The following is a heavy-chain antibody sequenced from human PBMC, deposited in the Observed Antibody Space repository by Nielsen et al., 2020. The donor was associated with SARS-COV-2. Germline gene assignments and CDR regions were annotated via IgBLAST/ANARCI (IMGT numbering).Heavy chain of an antibody. J-gene: IGHJ5*02. CDR2: ISSSSSYI. V-gene: IGHV3-21*01. D-gene: IGHD3-3*01. Sequence: GESLKISCAASGFTFSSYSMNWVRQAPGKGLEWVSSISSSSSYIYYADSVKGRFTISRDNAKNSLYLQMNSLRAEDTAVYYCARAPRTGGSDFWSAAADWFDPWGQGTLVTVSS. CDR1: GFTFSSYS. CDR3: ARAPRTGGSDFWSAAADWFDP.